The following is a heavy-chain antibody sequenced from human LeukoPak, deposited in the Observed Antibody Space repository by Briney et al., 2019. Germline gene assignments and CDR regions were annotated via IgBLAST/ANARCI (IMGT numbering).Heavy chain of an antibody. Sequence: GGSLRLSCAASGFTFSSYWMHWVRQAPGKGLEWVAVISYDGSNKYYADSVKGRFTISRDNSKNTLYLQMNSLRAEDTAVYYCARDRQTDTAMDHWGQGTLVTVSS. CDR3: ARDRQTDTAMDH. D-gene: IGHD5-18*01. CDR2: ISYDGSNK. CDR1: GFTFSSYW. V-gene: IGHV3-30-3*01. J-gene: IGHJ4*02.